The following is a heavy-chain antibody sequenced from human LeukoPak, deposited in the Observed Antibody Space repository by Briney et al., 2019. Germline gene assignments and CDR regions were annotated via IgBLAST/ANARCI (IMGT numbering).Heavy chain of an antibody. V-gene: IGHV3-21*01. CDR1: GFTFSSYS. CDR3: ARGYSSSWDEVDWFDP. J-gene: IGHJ5*02. D-gene: IGHD6-13*01. CDR2: ISSSSSYI. Sequence: GGSLRLSCAASGFTFSSYSINWVRQAPGKGLEWVSCISSSSSYIYYADSVKGRFTISRDNAKNSLYLQMNSLRAEDTAVYYCARGYSSSWDEVDWFDPWGPGTLVTVSS.